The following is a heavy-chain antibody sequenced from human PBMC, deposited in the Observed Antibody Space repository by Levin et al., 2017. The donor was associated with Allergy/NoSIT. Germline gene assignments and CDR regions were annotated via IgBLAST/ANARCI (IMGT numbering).Heavy chain of an antibody. CDR1: GFVFGTFG. CDR3: ARNGLTGESDF. Sequence: TGGSLRLSCTGSGFVFGTFGMHWVRQIPGKGLEWVAVVWFDETNTHYADPVKGRFIISRDNSKNTMYLTMNNLRVEDTAVYYCARNGLTGESDFWGQGTLVIVSS. CDR2: VWFDETNT. J-gene: IGHJ4*02. D-gene: IGHD4-17*01. V-gene: IGHV3-33*01.